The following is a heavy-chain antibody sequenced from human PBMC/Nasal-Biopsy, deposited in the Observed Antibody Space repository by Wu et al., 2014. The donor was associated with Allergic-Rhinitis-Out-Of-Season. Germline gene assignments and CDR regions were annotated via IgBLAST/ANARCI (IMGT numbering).Heavy chain of an antibody. CDR3: ARDDLGRGWDLDH. CDR2: ISGSGGST. J-gene: IGHJ4*02. CDR1: GFTFSSYA. D-gene: IGHD6-19*01. Sequence: LRLSCAASGFTFSSYAMSWVRQAPGKGLEWVSAISGSGGSTYYADSVKGRFTISTDNSKNTLYLEINRLRVEDTAVYFCARDDLGRGWDLDHWGQGTLVTVSS. V-gene: IGHV3-23*01.